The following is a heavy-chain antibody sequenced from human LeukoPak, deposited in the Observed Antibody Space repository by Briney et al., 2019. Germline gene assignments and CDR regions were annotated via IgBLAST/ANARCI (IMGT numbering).Heavy chain of an antibody. Sequence: RPSETLSLTCTVSGGSISSYYWSWIRQPPGKGLEWIGYIYYSGSTNYNPSLKSRVTISVDTSKNQFSLKLSSVTAADTAVYYCASIYGSGSPQDAFDIWGQGTMVTVSS. CDR2: IYYSGST. V-gene: IGHV4-59*01. CDR1: GGSISSYY. J-gene: IGHJ3*02. D-gene: IGHD3-10*01. CDR3: ASIYGSGSPQDAFDI.